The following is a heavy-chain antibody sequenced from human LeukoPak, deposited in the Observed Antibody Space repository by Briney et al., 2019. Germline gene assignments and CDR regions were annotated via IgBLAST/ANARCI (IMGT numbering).Heavy chain of an antibody. CDR1: GFTFSRYS. J-gene: IGHJ6*02. V-gene: IGHV3-21*01. D-gene: IGHD6-6*01. CDR2: ISSSSSSI. CDR3: ARVSEYSSSVAPTYYYGMDV. Sequence: GGSLRLSCAASGFTFSRYSMNWVRQAPGKGLEWVSSISSSSSSIYYADSVKGRFTISRDNAKNSLFLQMISLRAEDTAAYYCARVSEYSSSVAPTYYYGMDVWGQGTTVTVSS.